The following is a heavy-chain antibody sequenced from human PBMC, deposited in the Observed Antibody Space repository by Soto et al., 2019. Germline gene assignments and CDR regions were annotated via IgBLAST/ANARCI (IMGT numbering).Heavy chain of an antibody. CDR3: ARTLQYSYGYFYFDY. Sequence: PSETLSLTCAVSSGSISSSNWWSWVRQPPGKGLEWIGEIYHSGSTNYNPSLKSRVTISVDKSKNQFSLKLSSVTAADTAVYYCARTLQYSYGYFYFDYWGQGTLVTVSS. CDR2: IYHSGST. CDR1: SGSISSSNW. J-gene: IGHJ4*02. D-gene: IGHD5-18*01. V-gene: IGHV4-4*02.